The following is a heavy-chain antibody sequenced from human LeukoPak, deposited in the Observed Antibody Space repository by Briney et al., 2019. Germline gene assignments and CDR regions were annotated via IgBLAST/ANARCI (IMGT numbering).Heavy chain of an antibody. V-gene: IGHV3-43*01. Sequence: PGGSLRLSCAASRFTFDDYSIHWVRQPPGKGLEWISLISWDGGATYYADSVKGRFTVSRDKSKNSLFLQMNSVITEDTAFYYCTKVARNSSWPHFDSWGQGTLVTVSS. CDR3: TKVARNSSWPHFDS. J-gene: IGHJ5*01. CDR1: RFTFDDYS. D-gene: IGHD3-22*01. CDR2: ISWDGGAT.